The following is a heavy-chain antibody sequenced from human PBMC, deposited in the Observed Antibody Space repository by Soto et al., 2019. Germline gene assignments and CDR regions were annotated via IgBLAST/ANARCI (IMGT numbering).Heavy chain of an antibody. CDR2: ISGSGGST. V-gene: IGHV3-23*01. J-gene: IGHJ4*02. CDR3: AKSRSSAAPVPFDY. Sequence: AGSLRLSSAASGVTVSSNYMNWVRQVPGKGLEWVSAISGSGGSTYYADSVKGRFTISRDNSKNTLYLQMNSLRAEDTAVYYCAKSRSSAAPVPFDYWGQGTLVTVSS. CDR1: GVTVSSNY. D-gene: IGHD2-2*01.